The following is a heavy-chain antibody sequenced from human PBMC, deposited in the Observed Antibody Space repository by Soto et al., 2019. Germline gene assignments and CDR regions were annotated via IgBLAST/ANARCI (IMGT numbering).Heavy chain of an antibody. CDR3: ARPPSSCWYYFDY. CDR1: GFTFSSYA. D-gene: IGHD6-19*01. V-gene: IGHV3-30-3*01. J-gene: IGHJ4*02. Sequence: QVQLVESGGGVVQPGRSLRLSCAASGFTFSSYAMHWVRQAPGNGLEWVAVISYDGSNKYYSDSVKGRFTISRDNSKNTLYLQMNSLRAEDTAVYYCARPPSSCWYYFDYWGQGTLVTVSS. CDR2: ISYDGSNK.